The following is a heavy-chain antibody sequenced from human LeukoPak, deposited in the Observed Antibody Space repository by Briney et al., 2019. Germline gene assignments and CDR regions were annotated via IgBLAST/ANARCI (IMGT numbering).Heavy chain of an antibody. CDR3: ATAGGYCSSTSCYAAEYFQH. CDR1: GYSFTSYW. V-gene: IGHV5-51*01. D-gene: IGHD2-2*01. J-gene: IGHJ1*01. Sequence: GEALKISCKGSGYSFTSYWIGWVRQMPGKGLEWMGSIYPEYSDTRHSPSSKGQVTSAADKSLSTAYLQWSSLKASDTAMYYCATAGGYCSSTSCYAAEYFQHWGQGTLVTVSS. CDR2: IYPEYSDT.